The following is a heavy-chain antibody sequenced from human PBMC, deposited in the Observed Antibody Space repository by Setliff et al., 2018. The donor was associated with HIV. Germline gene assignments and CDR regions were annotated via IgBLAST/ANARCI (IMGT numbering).Heavy chain of an antibody. D-gene: IGHD2-15*01. CDR2: IYTSGTT. V-gene: IGHV4-61*09. CDR1: GGSISSGSYY. J-gene: IGHJ3*02. Sequence: SLTCTVSGGSISSGSYYWSWIRQPAGKGLEWIGHIYTSGTTNFNPSLQSRVTISVDTSKNQFSLKLSSVTAADTAVYYCARDRLYCSGGSCYSVGPNDVFDIWCQGTMVTVS. CDR3: ARDRLYCSGGSCYSVGPNDVFDI.